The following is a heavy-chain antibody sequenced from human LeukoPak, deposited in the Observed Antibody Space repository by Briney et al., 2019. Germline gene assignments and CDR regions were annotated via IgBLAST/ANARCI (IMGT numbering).Heavy chain of an antibody. CDR1: GGSISSSSYY. CDR3: ARLRAAAGTILDY. D-gene: IGHD6-13*01. Sequence: SETLSLTCTVSGGSISSSSYYWGWFRQPPGKGLEWIGSTIYYSGITYYNSSLKGRVTISVDTSKNQFSLKLSSVTAADTAVYYCARLRAAAGTILDYWGQGTLLTVSS. V-gene: IGHV4-39*01. CDR2: TIYYSGIT. J-gene: IGHJ4*02.